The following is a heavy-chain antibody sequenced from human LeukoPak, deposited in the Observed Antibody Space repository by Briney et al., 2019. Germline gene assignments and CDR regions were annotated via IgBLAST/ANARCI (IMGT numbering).Heavy chain of an antibody. CDR1: GGSISSGGYS. Sequence: SQTPSLTCAVSGGSISSGGYSWSWTRQPPGKGLEWIGYIYHSGSTYYNPSLKSRVTISVDRSKNQFSLKLSSVTAADTAVYYCARAWVYNWFDPWGQGTLVTVSS. CDR2: IYHSGST. J-gene: IGHJ5*02. CDR3: ARAWVYNWFDP. V-gene: IGHV4-30-2*01. D-gene: IGHD6-13*01.